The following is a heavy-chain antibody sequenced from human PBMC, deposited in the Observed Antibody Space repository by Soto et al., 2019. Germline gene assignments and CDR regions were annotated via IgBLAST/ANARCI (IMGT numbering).Heavy chain of an antibody. D-gene: IGHD1-26*01. CDR1: GYTLTELS. Sequence: ASGTVSCKVSGYTLTELSMHWVRQAPGKGLEWMGGFDPEDGETIYAQKFQGRVTMTEDTSTDTAYMELRSLRSDDTAVDYCTTHYISNRGSSGVFANWGQETLVTVSS. CDR3: TTHYISNRGSSGVFAN. J-gene: IGHJ4*02. CDR2: FDPEDGET. V-gene: IGHV1-24*01.